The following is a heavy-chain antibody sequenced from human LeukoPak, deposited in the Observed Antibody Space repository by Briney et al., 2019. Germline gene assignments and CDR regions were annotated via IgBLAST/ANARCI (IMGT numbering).Heavy chain of an antibody. D-gene: IGHD2-2*01. CDR3: ARGCSSTSCYAAFDP. CDR1: GFTFSSYA. Sequence: GGSLRLSCAASGFTFSSYAMSWVRQAPGKGLEWVSAISGSGGSTYYADSVKGRFTISRDNSKNTLYLQMNSLRAEDTAVYYCARGCSSTSCYAAFDPWGQGTLVTVSS. V-gene: IGHV3-23*01. J-gene: IGHJ5*02. CDR2: ISGSGGST.